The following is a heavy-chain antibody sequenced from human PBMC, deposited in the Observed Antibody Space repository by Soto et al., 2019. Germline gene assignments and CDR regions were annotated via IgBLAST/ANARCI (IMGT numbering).Heavy chain of an antibody. CDR2: ISSSSSYI. CDR1: GFTFSSYS. Sequence: EVQLVESGGGLVKPGGSLRLSCAASGFTFSSYSMNWVRQAPGKGLEWVSSISSSSSYIYYADSVKGRFTISGDNAKNSLYLQMNSLRAEDTAVYYCARTNIAAAVLGYWGQGTLVTVSS. J-gene: IGHJ4*02. CDR3: ARTNIAAAVLGY. D-gene: IGHD6-13*01. V-gene: IGHV3-21*01.